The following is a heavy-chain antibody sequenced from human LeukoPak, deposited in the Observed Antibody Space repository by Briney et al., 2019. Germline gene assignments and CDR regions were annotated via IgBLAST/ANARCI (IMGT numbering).Heavy chain of an antibody. J-gene: IGHJ4*02. CDR3: ARGSYSSSWYADY. CDR1: GFSVSHNY. CDR2: IYSGGNT. Sequence: GGSLRLSCTASGFSVSHNYMNWVRQAPGKGLEWVALIYSGGNTHYADSVKGRFTISRDNAKNSLYLQMNSLRAEDTAVYYCARGSYSSSWYADYWGQGTLVTVSS. V-gene: IGHV3-66*01. D-gene: IGHD6-13*01.